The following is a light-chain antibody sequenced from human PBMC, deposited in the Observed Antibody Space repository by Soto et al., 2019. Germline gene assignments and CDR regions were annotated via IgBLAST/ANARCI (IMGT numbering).Light chain of an antibody. J-gene: IGKJ4*01. CDR2: WAS. CDR3: QQFYISPLT. CDR1: QSFVHSSSGQSY. Sequence: DIVMTQSPDSLAVSLGERATIKCKSSQSFVHSSSGQSYLAWYQQKSGQPPKLLIYWASTRESAVPDRFSGSGSGTDFTLTISSLQPEDGAVYYCQQFYISPLTFGGGTRVEIK. V-gene: IGKV4-1*01.